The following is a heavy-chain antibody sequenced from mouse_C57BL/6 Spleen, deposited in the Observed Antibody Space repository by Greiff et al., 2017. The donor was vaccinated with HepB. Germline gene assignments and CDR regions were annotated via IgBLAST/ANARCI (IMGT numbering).Heavy chain of an antibody. CDR2: INPGSGGT. CDR1: GYAFTNYL. D-gene: IGHD2-4*01. Sequence: QVQLQQSGAELVRPGTSVKVSCKASGYAFTNYLIEWVKQRPGQGLEWIGVINPGSGGTNYNEKFKGKATLTADKSSSTAYMQLSSLTSEDSAVYFCARSGDYDDGDYWGQGTTLTVSS. CDR3: ARSGDYDDGDY. V-gene: IGHV1-54*01. J-gene: IGHJ2*01.